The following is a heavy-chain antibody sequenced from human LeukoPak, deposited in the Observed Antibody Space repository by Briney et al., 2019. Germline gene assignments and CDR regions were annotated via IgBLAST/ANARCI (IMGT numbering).Heavy chain of an antibody. CDR2: IDYSGHT. CDR1: GASIRNTSIFY. Sequence: SETLSLTCSVSGASIRNTSIFYWGWIRQPPGKGLEWIGSIDYSGHTYYNPSLNSRVTISVDTSRNLFSLRMTSVPATDTAIYYCAASTVVAGPFDSWGQGALVTVSS. D-gene: IGHD6-19*01. V-gene: IGHV4-39*02. J-gene: IGHJ4*02. CDR3: AASTVVAGPFDS.